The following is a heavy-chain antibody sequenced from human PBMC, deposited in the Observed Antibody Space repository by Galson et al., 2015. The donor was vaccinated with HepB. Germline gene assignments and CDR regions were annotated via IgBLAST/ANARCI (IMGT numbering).Heavy chain of an antibody. D-gene: IGHD6-19*01. Sequence: SLRLSCAASGFTFSSYSMNWVRQAPGKGLEWVSSISSSSSYIYYADSAKGRFTISRDNAKNSLYLQMNSLRAEDTAVYYCARDRSSGWYFLPSSFDYWGQGTLVTVSS. J-gene: IGHJ4*02. CDR3: ARDRSSGWYFLPSSFDY. CDR1: GFTFSSYS. CDR2: ISSSSSYI. V-gene: IGHV3-21*01.